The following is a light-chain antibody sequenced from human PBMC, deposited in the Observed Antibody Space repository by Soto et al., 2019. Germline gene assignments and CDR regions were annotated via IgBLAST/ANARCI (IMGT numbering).Light chain of an antibody. CDR3: QQSYSTPWK. V-gene: IGKV1-39*01. J-gene: IGKJ1*01. Sequence: DIQMTRSPSSLSASVGARVTITGRASQSITIYLNWYQQKPGEAPNLMIFGAYTLQSGVTSRFSGSGSGKDFTITISSLQTEDFENYYCQQSYSTPWKCGQGTKG. CDR2: GAY. CDR1: QSITIY.